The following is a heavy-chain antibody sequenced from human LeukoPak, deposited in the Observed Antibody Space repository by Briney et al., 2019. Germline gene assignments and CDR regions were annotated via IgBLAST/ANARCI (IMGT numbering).Heavy chain of an antibody. CDR1: GLTFSSYA. J-gene: IGHJ3*02. CDR2: ISTNGGRT. V-gene: IGHV3-64*01. CDR3: EKDRRRDDAFDI. Sequence: GGSLRLSCATSGLTFSSYAILCVRQAPGKGLEYVSTISTNGGRTYYANSVKGGFTISRNNSKNTVYLQMGSLRAEDMAMYYWEKDRRRDDAFDIWGQGTMVTVSS.